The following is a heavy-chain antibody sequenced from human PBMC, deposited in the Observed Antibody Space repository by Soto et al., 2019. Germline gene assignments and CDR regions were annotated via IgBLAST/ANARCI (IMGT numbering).Heavy chain of an antibody. CDR1: GYTFTSYG. D-gene: IGHD3-3*01. V-gene: IGHV1-18*01. J-gene: IGHJ4*02. Sequence: ASVKVSCKASGYTFTSYGISWVRQAPGQGLEWMGWISAYNGSTNYAQKLQGRVTMTTDTSTSTAYMELRSLRSDDTAVYYCARDTDFWSGYYTGGYWGQGTLVTVSS. CDR2: ISAYNGST. CDR3: ARDTDFWSGYYTGGY.